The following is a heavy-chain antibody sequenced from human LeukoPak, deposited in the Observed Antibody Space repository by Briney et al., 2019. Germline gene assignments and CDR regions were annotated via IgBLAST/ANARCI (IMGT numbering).Heavy chain of an antibody. CDR3: ARDLAYSRLDY. CDR2: INPDGNKK. V-gene: IGHV3-7*01. Sequence: GGSLRLSCAGSGFAFSDYYMTWIRQAPGKGLEWVASINPDGNKKYSADSVKGRFTISRDNAENSLYLQMNSLRVEDTAFYYCARDLAYSRLDYWGQGMLVTVSS. J-gene: IGHJ4*02. D-gene: IGHD5-18*01. CDR1: GFAFSDYY.